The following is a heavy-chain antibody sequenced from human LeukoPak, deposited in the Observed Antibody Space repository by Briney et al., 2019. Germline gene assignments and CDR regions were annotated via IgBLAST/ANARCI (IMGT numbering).Heavy chain of an antibody. D-gene: IGHD4-23*01. V-gene: IGHV4-4*02. J-gene: IGHJ4*02. CDR1: GGSISSSNW. CDR3: ARLGPGNSEVDY. Sequence: SGTLSLTCAVSGGSISSSNWWSWVRQPPGKGLEWIGEIYHSGSTNYNPSLKSRVTISVHTSKNQFSLKLSSVTAADTAVYYCARLGPGNSEVDYWGQGTLVTVSS. CDR2: IYHSGST.